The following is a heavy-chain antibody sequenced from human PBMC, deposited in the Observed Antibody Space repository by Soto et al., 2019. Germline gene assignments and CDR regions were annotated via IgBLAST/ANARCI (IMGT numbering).Heavy chain of an antibody. J-gene: IGHJ5*02. Sequence: KPSETLSLTCVVSGGSVTNTTYFWGWIRQPPGKGPEWIGSIYYSGTTYSNPSLKSRLTMSIDTSKNQFSLKLSSVTAADTAVYYCARHRYAGYGYGLYWFDPWGQGALVTVSA. CDR1: GGSVTNTTYF. CDR2: IYYSGTT. V-gene: IGHV4-39*01. D-gene: IGHD5-18*01. CDR3: ARHRYAGYGYGLYWFDP.